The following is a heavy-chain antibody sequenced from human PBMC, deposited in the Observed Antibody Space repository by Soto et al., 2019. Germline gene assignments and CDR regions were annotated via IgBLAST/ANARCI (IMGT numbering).Heavy chain of an antibody. CDR3: ARVTAMVLYYFDY. Sequence: PSETLSLTCAVSGGSISSSNWWSWVRQPPGKGLEWIGEIYHSGSTNYNPPLKSRVTISVDKSKNQFSLKLSSVTAADTAVYYCARVTAMVLYYFDYWGQGTLVTVSS. J-gene: IGHJ4*02. CDR1: GGSISSSNW. D-gene: IGHD5-18*01. CDR2: IYHSGST. V-gene: IGHV4-4*02.